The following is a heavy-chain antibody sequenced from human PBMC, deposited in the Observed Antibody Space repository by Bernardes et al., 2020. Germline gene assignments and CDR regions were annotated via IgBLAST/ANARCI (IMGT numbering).Heavy chain of an antibody. CDR1: GFTFSSYG. J-gene: IGHJ5*02. D-gene: IGHD2-2*01. Sequence: GGSLRLSCAASGFTFSSYGMHWVRQAPGKGLEWVAVIWYDGSNKYYADSVKGRFTISRDNSKNTLYLQMNSLRAEDTAVYYCAREVVPAAINWFDPWGQGTLVTVSS. CDR2: IWYDGSNK. V-gene: IGHV3-33*01. CDR3: AREVVPAAINWFDP.